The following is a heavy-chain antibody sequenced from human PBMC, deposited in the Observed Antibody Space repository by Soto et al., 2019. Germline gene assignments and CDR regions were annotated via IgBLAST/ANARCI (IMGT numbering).Heavy chain of an antibody. V-gene: IGHV3-15*01. D-gene: IGHD3-3*01. CDR2: IKSRTDGGTT. Sequence: EVQLVESGGDLVKPGGSLRLSCAASGFTFSNAWMSWVRQAPGKGLEWVGRIKSRTDGGTTDYAAPVKGRFTISRDDSQNTLYLQMNSLKTEDTAVYSCTTDRARLEWLLEFPRYYYSGMDVWGQGTTVTVSS. CDR3: TTDRARLEWLLEFPRYYYSGMDV. J-gene: IGHJ6*02. CDR1: GFTFSNAW.